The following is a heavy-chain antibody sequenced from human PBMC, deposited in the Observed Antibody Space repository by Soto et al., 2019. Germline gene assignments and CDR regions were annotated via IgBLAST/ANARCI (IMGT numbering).Heavy chain of an antibody. Sequence: QVQLQQWGVGLLKPSETLSLTCAVYGGSFSGYYWSWIRQPPGKGLEWIGEINHSGSTNYNPSLKSRVTISVDTSKNQFSLKLSSVTAADTAVYYCASFIGAAGPPDWGQGTLVTVSS. V-gene: IGHV4-34*01. J-gene: IGHJ4*02. CDR1: GGSFSGYY. CDR2: INHSGST. CDR3: ASFIGAAGPPD. D-gene: IGHD6-13*01.